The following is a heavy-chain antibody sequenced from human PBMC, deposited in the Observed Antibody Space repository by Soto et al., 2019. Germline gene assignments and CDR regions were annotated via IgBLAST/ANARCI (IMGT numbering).Heavy chain of an antibody. CDR1: GFTFSSYG. CDR2: IWYDGSNK. J-gene: IGHJ4*02. V-gene: IGHV3-33*01. D-gene: IGHD2-15*01. CDR3: ARDFRMDIVVGPDY. Sequence: GGSLRLSCAASGFTFSSYGMHWVRQAPGKGLEWVAVIWYDGSNKYYADSVKGRFTISRDNSKNTLYLQMNSLRAEDTAVYYCARDFRMDIVVGPDYWGQGTLVTVSS.